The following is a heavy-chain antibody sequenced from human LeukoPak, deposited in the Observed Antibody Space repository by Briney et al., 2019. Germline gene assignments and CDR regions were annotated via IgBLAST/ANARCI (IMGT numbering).Heavy chain of an antibody. CDR3: ARSPVVGATYPYH. V-gene: IGHV3-48*01. Sequence: GGSLRLSCAASGFTFSSYGMTWVRQAPGKGLEWVSYISSSSSTIYYADSVKGRFTISRDNAKNSLYLQLNSLRAEDTAVYYCARSPVVGATYPYHWSQGTLVTVSS. CDR2: ISSSSSTI. J-gene: IGHJ5*02. CDR1: GFTFSSYG. D-gene: IGHD1-26*01.